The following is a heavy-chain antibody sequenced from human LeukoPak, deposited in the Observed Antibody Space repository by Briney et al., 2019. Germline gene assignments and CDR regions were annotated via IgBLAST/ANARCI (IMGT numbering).Heavy chain of an antibody. Sequence: GGSLRLSCAASGFTFSSHAMHWVRQAPGKGLEWVAVISYDGSNKYYADSVKGRFTISRDNSKNTLYLQMNSLRAEDTAVYYCAREDYGDYVWGQGTLVTVSS. D-gene: IGHD4-17*01. CDR3: AREDYGDYV. J-gene: IGHJ4*02. V-gene: IGHV3-30*04. CDR1: GFTFSSHA. CDR2: ISYDGSNK.